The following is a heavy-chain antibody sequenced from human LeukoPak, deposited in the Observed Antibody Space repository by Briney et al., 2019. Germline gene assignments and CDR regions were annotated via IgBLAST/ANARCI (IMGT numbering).Heavy chain of an antibody. D-gene: IGHD3-9*01. V-gene: IGHV4-38-2*01. CDR2: IYHSGST. CDR1: GYSISSGYY. CDR3: ARLPPYYDIFGLAAYYYYYMDV. Sequence: SETLSLTCAVSGYSISSGYYWGWIRQPPGKGLEWIGSIYHSGSTYYNPSLKSRVTISVDTSKNQFSLKLSSVTAADTAVYYYARLPPYYDIFGLAAYYYYYMDVWGKGTTVTVSS. J-gene: IGHJ6*03.